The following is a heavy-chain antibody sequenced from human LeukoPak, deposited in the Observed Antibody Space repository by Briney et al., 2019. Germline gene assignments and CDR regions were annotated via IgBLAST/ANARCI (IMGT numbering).Heavy chain of an antibody. V-gene: IGHV3-74*01. J-gene: IGHJ4*02. D-gene: IGHD5-18*01. Sequence: GGSLRLSCAASGFTFSSYWMHWVRQAPGKGLVWVSRINSDGSSTTYADSVKGRFTISRDNAKNTLYLQMNSLKAEGTAVYYCARDPRGYSYGYNSWGQGTLVTVSS. CDR1: GFTFSSYW. CDR2: INSDGSST. CDR3: ARDPRGYSYGYNS.